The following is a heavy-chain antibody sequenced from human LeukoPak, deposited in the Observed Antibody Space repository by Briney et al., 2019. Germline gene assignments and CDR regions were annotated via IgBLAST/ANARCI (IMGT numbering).Heavy chain of an antibody. D-gene: IGHD4-17*01. Sequence: GASVKVSCKASGYTFTSYYMHWVRQAPGQGLERMGIINPSGGSTSYAQKFQGRVTMTRDTSTSTVYMELSSLRSEATAVYYCARGAMVTTFDYWGQGTLVTVSS. CDR1: GYTFTSYY. CDR3: ARGAMVTTFDY. J-gene: IGHJ4*02. CDR2: INPSGGST. V-gene: IGHV1-46*01.